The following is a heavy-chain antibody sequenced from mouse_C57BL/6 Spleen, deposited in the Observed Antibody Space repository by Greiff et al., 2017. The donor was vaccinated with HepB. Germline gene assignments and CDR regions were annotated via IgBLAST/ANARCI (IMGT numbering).Heavy chain of an antibody. CDR2: ISGGGGNT. V-gene: IGHV5-9*01. CDR3: AKIYYDYFAY. CDR1: GFTFSSYT. J-gene: IGHJ3*01. Sequence: EVQGVESGGGLVKPGGSLKLSCAASGFTFSSYTMSWVRQTPEKRLEWVATISGGGGNTYYPDSVKGRFTISRDNAKNTLYLQMSSLRSEDTALYYCAKIYYDYFAYWGQGTLVTVSA. D-gene: IGHD2-4*01.